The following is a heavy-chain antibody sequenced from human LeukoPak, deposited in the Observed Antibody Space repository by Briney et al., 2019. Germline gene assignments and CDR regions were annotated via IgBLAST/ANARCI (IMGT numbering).Heavy chain of an antibody. Sequence: GASVKVSCKASGYTFTKYGISWVRQAPGQGLEWMGYISVYNGITNYAQKFQDRVTMTTDTSTSTAYMELSSLRSEDTAVYYCARVISPGLVVTALDYWGQGTLVTVSS. CDR1: GYTFTKYG. J-gene: IGHJ4*02. D-gene: IGHD2-21*02. V-gene: IGHV1-18*01. CDR2: ISVYNGIT. CDR3: ARVISPGLVVTALDY.